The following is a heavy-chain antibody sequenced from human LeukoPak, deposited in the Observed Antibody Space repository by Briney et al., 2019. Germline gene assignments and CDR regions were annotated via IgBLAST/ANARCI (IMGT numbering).Heavy chain of an antibody. V-gene: IGHV3-48*01. CDR3: VRVKGTYFDY. Sequence: GGSLRLSCAASGFPLSSYSINWVRQAPGKGLEWVSYISRSSSNIYYLDSVQGRLTVSRDNDKNSLFLQIDSPRAEDTAVYYCVRVKGTYFDYWGQGTLVTVSS. D-gene: IGHD1-1*01. J-gene: IGHJ4*02. CDR1: GFPLSSYS. CDR2: ISRSSSNI.